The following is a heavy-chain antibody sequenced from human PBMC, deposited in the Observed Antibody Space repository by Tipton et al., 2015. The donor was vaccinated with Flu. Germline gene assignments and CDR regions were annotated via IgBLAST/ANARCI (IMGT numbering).Heavy chain of an antibody. CDR1: GSSMGSDYY. Sequence: TLSLTCSVSGSSMGSDYYWGWIRQPPGKGLEWIGNIHRSGHTYYNPSLKSRVTISVDTSKNQFSLRLTSVTAADTAVYYCARRHYSNYVSEPKNWFDPWGQGALVTVSS. V-gene: IGHV4-38-2*01. CDR3: ARRHYSNYVSEPKNWFDP. J-gene: IGHJ5*02. D-gene: IGHD4-11*01. CDR2: IHRSGHT.